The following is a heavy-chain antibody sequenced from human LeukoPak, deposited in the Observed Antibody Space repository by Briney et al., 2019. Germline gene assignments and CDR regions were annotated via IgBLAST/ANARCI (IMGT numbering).Heavy chain of an antibody. CDR3: ARAEAGYSSGWYYYFDY. V-gene: IGHV1-2*02. CDR2: INPNSGGT. J-gene: IGHJ4*02. D-gene: IGHD6-19*01. Sequence: GASVKVSCKASGYTLTGYYMHWVRQAPGQGLEWMGWINPNSGGTNYAQKFQGRVTMTRDTSISTAYMELSRLRSDDTAVYYCARAEAGYSSGWYYYFDYWGQGTLVTVSS. CDR1: GYTLTGYY.